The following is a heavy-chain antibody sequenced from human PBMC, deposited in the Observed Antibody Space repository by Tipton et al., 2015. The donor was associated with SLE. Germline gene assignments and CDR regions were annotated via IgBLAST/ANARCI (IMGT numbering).Heavy chain of an antibody. CDR3: ARANYGSGSSFFDY. CDR1: GFTFSDYY. D-gene: IGHD3-10*01. CDR2: ISSSSSYI. J-gene: IGHJ4*02. Sequence: SLRLSCAASGFTFSDYYMSWIRQAPGKGLEWVSSISSSSSYIYYADSVKGRFTISRDNAKNSLYLQMNSLRAGDTAVYYCARANYGSGSSFFDYWGQGTLVTVSS. V-gene: IGHV3-11*06.